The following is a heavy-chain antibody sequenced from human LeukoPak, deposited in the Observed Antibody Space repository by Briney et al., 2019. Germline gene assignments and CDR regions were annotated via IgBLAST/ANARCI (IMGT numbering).Heavy chain of an antibody. Sequence: SGALSLTCAVSGDSISSNKWWHWVRQTPGKGLEWIGEAYRSGTTNYNPSLKSRVTISVDTAKNQFSLNLRSVTAADTAVYYCAKDTRLVSWFGEFSNANDYWGQGTLVTVSS. D-gene: IGHD3-10*01. CDR3: AKDTRLVSWFGEFSNANDY. V-gene: IGHV4-4*02. J-gene: IGHJ4*02. CDR1: GDSISSNKW. CDR2: AYRSGTT.